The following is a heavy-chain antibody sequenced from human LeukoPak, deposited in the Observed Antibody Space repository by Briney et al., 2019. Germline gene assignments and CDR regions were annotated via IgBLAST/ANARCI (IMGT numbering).Heavy chain of an antibody. CDR2: ISYDGSNK. CDR3: AKDRLKLEQYSSSQTGYFDY. Sequence: GGSLRLSCAASGFTFSSHGMHWVRQAPGKGLEWVAVISYDGSNKYYADSVKGRFTISRDNSKNTLYLQMNSLRAEDTAVYYCAKDRLKLEQYSSSQTGYFDYWGQGTLVTVSS. J-gene: IGHJ4*02. D-gene: IGHD6-13*01. V-gene: IGHV3-30*18. CDR1: GFTFSSHG.